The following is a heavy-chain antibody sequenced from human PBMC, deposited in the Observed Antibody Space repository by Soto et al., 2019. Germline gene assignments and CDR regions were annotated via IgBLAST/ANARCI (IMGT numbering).Heavy chain of an antibody. Sequence: SETLSLTCAVSGASIASDHWWTWIRQPPGKGLEWIAEVRHTGSTEYSPSLRSRVTISVDKSKNQISLKVSSVTAADTAVYYCTRRPYRSTSGVIDYWGQRSLVTVSS. D-gene: IGHD2-8*01. CDR1: GASIASDHW. J-gene: IGHJ4*02. CDR2: VRHTGST. V-gene: IGHV4-4*02. CDR3: TRRPYRSTSGVIDY.